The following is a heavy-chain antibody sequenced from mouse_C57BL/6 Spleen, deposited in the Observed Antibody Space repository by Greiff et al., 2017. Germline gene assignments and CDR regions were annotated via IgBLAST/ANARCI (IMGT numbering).Heavy chain of an antibody. J-gene: IGHJ1*03. V-gene: IGHV5-4*01. CDR2: ISDGGSYT. CDR1: GFTFSSYA. Sequence: EVMLVESGGGLVKPGGSLKLSCAASGFTFSSYAMSWVRQTPEKRLEWVATISDGGSYTYYPDNVKGRFTISRVNAKNNLYLQMSHLKSEDTAMYYCARDEYFDVWGTGTTVTVSS. CDR3: ARDEYFDV.